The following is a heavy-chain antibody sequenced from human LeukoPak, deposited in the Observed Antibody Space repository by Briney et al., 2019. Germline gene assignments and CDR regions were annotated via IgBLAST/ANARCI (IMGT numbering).Heavy chain of an antibody. V-gene: IGHV4-39*07. J-gene: IGHJ6*02. Sequence: WGWIRQPPGKGLEWIGSIYDSGSTYYNPSLKSRVTISVDTSKNQFSLKLSSVTAADTAVYYCARGGVLRYFDWLPPNYYYYGMDVWGQGTTVTVSS. CDR3: ARGGVLRYFDWLPPNYYYYGMDV. CDR2: IYDSGST. D-gene: IGHD3-9*01.